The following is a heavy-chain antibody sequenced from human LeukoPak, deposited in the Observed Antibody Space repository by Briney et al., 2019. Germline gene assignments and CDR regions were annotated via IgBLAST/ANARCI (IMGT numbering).Heavy chain of an antibody. CDR3: ARWGDILTGYYDDY. CDR2: INPNSGGT. J-gene: IGHJ4*02. Sequence: ASVKVSCKASGYTFTGYYMHWVRQAPRQGLEWMGWINPNSGGTNYAQKFQGRVTMTRDTSISTAYMELSRLRSDDTAVYYCARWGDILTGYYDDYWGQGTLVTVSS. CDR1: GYTFTGYY. D-gene: IGHD3-9*01. V-gene: IGHV1-2*02.